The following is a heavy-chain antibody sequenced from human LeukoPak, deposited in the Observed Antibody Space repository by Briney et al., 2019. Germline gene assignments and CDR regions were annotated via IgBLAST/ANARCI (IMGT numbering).Heavy chain of an antibody. CDR1: GFTFSSYS. Sequence: PGGSLRLSCAASGFTFSSYSMNWVRQAPGKGLEWVSSISSSSSYIYYADSVKGRFTISRGNAKNSLYLQMNSLRAEDTAVYYCARDETDYDFWSGYYVPVDYWGQGTLVTVSS. CDR2: ISSSSSYI. J-gene: IGHJ4*02. CDR3: ARDETDYDFWSGYYVPVDY. D-gene: IGHD3-3*01. V-gene: IGHV3-21*01.